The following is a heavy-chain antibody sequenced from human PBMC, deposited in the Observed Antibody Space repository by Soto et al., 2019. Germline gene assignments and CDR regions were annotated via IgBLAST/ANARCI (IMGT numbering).Heavy chain of an antibody. D-gene: IGHD6-6*01. CDR3: ANSKAYSSCLDY. Sequence: GGSLRLSCAASGITFSSYAMSWVRQAPGKGLEWVSAISGSGGSTYYADSVKGRFTISRDNSKNTLYLQMNSLRAEDTAVYYCANSKAYSSCLDYWGQGTLVTVSS. J-gene: IGHJ4*02. CDR2: ISGSGGST. V-gene: IGHV3-23*01. CDR1: GITFSSYA.